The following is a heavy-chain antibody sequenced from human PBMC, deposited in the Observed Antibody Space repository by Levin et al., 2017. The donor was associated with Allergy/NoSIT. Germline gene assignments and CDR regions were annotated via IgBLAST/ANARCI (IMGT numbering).Heavy chain of an antibody. CDR1: GGSISSSNW. CDR3: ARVSVVATISDAFDI. CDR2: IYHSGST. J-gene: IGHJ3*02. V-gene: IGHV4-4*02. Sequence: SETLSLTCAVSGGSISSSNWWSWVRQPPGKGLEWIGEIYHSGSTNYNPSLKSRVTISLDKSKNQFSLKMSSVTAADTAVYYCARVSVVATISDAFDIWGQGTMVTVSS. D-gene: IGHD5-12*01.